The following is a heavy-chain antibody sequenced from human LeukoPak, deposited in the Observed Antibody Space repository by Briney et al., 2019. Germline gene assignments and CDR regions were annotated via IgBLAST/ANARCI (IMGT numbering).Heavy chain of an antibody. CDR2: IRSRAYGATT. J-gene: IGHJ6*03. V-gene: IGHV3-49*04. Sequence: PGGSLRLSCAASGFTLNDYYMSWVRQAPGKGLEWVGFIRSRAYGATTEYAASVKGRFTISRDDSKSIAYLQMNSLKTEDTAVYYCSRADYYGSGSPISLDVWGKGTTVTVS. D-gene: IGHD3-10*01. CDR1: GFTLNDYY. CDR3: SRADYYGSGSPISLDV.